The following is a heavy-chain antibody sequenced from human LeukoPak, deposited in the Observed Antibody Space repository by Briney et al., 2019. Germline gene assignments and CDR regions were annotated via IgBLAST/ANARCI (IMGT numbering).Heavy chain of an antibody. CDR1: GFTFSSYS. V-gene: IGHV3-21*01. D-gene: IGHD3-3*01. CDR2: ISSSSSYI. Sequence: GGSQRLSCAASGFTFSSYSMNWVRQAPGKGLEWVSSISSSSSYIYYADSVKGRFTISRDNAKNSLYLQMNSLRAEDTAVYYCARDRPYYDFWSGYYHYYYGMDVWGQGTTVTVSS. J-gene: IGHJ6*02. CDR3: ARDRPYYDFWSGYYHYYYGMDV.